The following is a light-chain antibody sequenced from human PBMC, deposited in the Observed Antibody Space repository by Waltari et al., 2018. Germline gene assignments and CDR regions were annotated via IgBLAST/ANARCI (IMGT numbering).Light chain of an antibody. J-gene: IGKJ4*01. CDR1: QSVGTY. V-gene: IGKV3-11*01. CDR2: AAS. CDR3: HQRSDWPLT. Sequence: EIVLTQSPATLSLSPGERATLSCRTSQSVGTYLVWYQQKPGQAPRLLIYAASNSATGIPARFSGSGSGTDFTLTISYLEPEDFAVYYCHQRSDWPLTFGGGTKVEIK.